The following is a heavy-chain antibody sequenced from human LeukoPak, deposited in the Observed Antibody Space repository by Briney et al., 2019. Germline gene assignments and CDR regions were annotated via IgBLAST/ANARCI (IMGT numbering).Heavy chain of an antibody. V-gene: IGHV3-9*02. CDR3: AKGRGAATTYGMNV. J-gene: IGHJ6*02. CDR1: GFKSDDYG. Sequence: SLRLSCAASGFKSDDYGMHWVRQAPGKGLEWVSSIPWTNAGVGYADSVKGRCTISRDNAKNSLYLELRSLRAEDTAVYYCAKGRGAATTYGMNVWGQGTTVIVSS. D-gene: IGHD2-15*01. CDR2: IPWTNAGV.